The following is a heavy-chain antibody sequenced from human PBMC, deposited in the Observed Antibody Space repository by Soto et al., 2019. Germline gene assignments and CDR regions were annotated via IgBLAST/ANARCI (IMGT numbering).Heavy chain of an antibody. CDR2: LYWDDDK. Sequence: SGPTLVNPTQTLTLTCTFSGFSLSTSGVGVGWIRQPPGKALEWLALLYWDDDKHYNPSLKSRLTITKDTSKNQVVLTMTSLDPVDTATYFCAHSRRHYFDRSGSPYYFDYWGHGTLVTVSS. D-gene: IGHD3-22*01. J-gene: IGHJ4*01. V-gene: IGHV2-5*02. CDR3: AHSRRHYFDRSGSPYYFDY. CDR1: GFSLSTSGVG.